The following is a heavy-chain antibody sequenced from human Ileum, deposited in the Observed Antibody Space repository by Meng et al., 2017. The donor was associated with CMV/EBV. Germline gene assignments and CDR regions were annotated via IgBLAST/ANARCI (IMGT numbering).Heavy chain of an antibody. D-gene: IGHD3-10*01. V-gene: IGHV4-4*07. CDR1: GAPSRRYY. CDR3: ARAAARGVPVDF. CDR2: IHSSGNT. J-gene: IGHJ4*02. Sequence: VQLQELGPGLVTLAEPLSPTATVCGAPSRRYYWTWIRQPAGKGLEFIGRIHSSGNTDYNPSLMSRVTMSIDTSKNRLSLNLNSVTAADTAVYYCARAAARGVPVDFWGQGMLVTVSS.